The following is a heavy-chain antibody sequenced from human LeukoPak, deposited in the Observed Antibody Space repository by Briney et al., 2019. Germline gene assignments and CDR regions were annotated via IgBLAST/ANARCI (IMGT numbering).Heavy chain of an antibody. V-gene: IGHV4-4*07. CDR2: IYTSGST. D-gene: IGHD2-21*02. CDR3: ARGQAYCGGDCYFYDY. J-gene: IGHJ4*02. CDR1: GGSISSYY. Sequence: PSETLSLTCTVSGGSISSYYRSWIRQPAGKGLEWIGRIYTSGSTNYNPSLKSRVTMSVDTSKNQFSLKLSSVTAADTAVYYCARGQAYCGGDCYFYDYWGQGTLVTVSS.